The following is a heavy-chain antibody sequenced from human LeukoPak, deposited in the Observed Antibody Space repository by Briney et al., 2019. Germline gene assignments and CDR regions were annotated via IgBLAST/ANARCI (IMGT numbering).Heavy chain of an antibody. D-gene: IGHD4-17*01. CDR2: ISSNGGST. CDR3: ARDSTVTGADY. J-gene: IGHJ4*02. Sequence: GGSLRLSCAASGFTFGSYAMHWVRQAPGKGLEYVSAISSNGGSTYYANSVKGRFTISRDNSKNTLYLQMGSLRAEDMAVYYCARDSTVTGADYWGQGTLVTVSS. CDR1: GFTFGSYA. V-gene: IGHV3-64*01.